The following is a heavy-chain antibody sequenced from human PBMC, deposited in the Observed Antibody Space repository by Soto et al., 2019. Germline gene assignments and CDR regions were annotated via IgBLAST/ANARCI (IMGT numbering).Heavy chain of an antibody. CDR2: ISGSGGST. V-gene: IGHV3-23*01. CDR1: GFTFSSYA. D-gene: IGHD6-19*01. CDR3: AKDRPVAGGPY. Sequence: EVQLLESGGGLVQPGGSLRLSCAASGFTFSSYAMSWVRQAPGKGLEWVAAISGSGGSTYYADSVKGRFTTSKHNSKNTLDLQMNSLRAEDTAVYYCAKDRPVAGGPYWGQGTLVTVSS. J-gene: IGHJ4*02.